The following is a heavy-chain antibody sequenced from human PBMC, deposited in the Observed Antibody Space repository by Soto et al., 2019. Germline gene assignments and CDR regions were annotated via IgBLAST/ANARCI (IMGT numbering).Heavy chain of an antibody. D-gene: IGHD4-17*01. J-gene: IGHJ4*02. CDR2: IFDSGST. CDR3: ARWTTVDFDY. Sequence: WTWLRQPPGKGLECIGYIFDSGSTDYNPSLKSRVTISVDTSKNQFSLKLSSVTAADTAVYYCARWTTVDFDYWGQGTLVTVSS. V-gene: IGHV4-59*01.